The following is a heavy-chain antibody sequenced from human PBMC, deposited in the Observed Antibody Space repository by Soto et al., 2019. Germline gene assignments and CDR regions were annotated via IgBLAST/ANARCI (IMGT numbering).Heavy chain of an antibody. CDR2: IYYSGST. CDR3: ARDLDPMVRGVIEDY. Sequence: SETLSLTCTVTGASINSAGYYWSWIRQHPGKGLEWIGYIYYSGSTYYNPSLKSRVSISIDTSESQFSLKVTSVTAADTAVYYCARDLDPMVRGVIEDYWGQGTLVTVSS. D-gene: IGHD3-10*01. V-gene: IGHV4-31*03. CDR1: GASINSAGYY. J-gene: IGHJ4*02.